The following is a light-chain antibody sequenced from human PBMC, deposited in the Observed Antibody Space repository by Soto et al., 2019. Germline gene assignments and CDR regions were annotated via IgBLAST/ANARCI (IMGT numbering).Light chain of an antibody. J-gene: IGKJ1*01. CDR1: QSLVYSDGNTY. V-gene: IGKV2-30*01. Sequence: DAVMTQSPLSLPVTLGQPASISCRSSQSLVYSDGNTYLNWFQQRPDQSPKRLIYKVSNRDSGVPERFSGSGSGSDFTLKISRVEAEYVGVYYCMQGTHWPRSFGQGTKVEIK. CDR3: MQGTHWPRS. CDR2: KVS.